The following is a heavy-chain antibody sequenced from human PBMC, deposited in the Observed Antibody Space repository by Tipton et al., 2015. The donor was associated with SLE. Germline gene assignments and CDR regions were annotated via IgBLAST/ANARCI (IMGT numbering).Heavy chain of an antibody. V-gene: IGHV4-30-4*02. J-gene: IGHJ4*02. CDR2: MSYSGNT. D-gene: IGHD2-8*01. CDR1: GGSFSTGYDY. Sequence: TLSLTCTVSGGSFSTGYDYWSWIRQPPGKGLEWIGYMSYSGNTYYNPSLKSRVSISIDTAKHQLSLKLSSVTAADTAVYYCVRDNGGWVPFFDYWGQGTLVTVSS. CDR3: VRDNGGWVPFFDY.